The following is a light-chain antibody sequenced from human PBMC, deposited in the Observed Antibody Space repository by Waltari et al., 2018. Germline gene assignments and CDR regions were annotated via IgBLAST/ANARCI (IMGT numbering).Light chain of an antibody. J-gene: IGLJ1*01. V-gene: IGLV1-44*01. CDR1: SANNGSKP. CDR3: AAWDDSLTSFV. Sequence: QSVLTQPPSVSGTPGQRVHISCSVSSANNGSKPVNRYHQLPGTAPKVLIYSNNQRPSGVPDRFAGSKSGTSASLAISGLQSEDEADYYCAAWDDSLTSFVFGSGTTVTVL. CDR2: SNN.